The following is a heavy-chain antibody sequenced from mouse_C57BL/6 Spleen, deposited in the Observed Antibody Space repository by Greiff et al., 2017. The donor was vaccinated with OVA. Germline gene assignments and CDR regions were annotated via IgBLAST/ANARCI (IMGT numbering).Heavy chain of an antibody. D-gene: IGHD2-13*01. CDR1: GFTFSDYY. J-gene: IGHJ4*01. Sequence: EVQVVESEGGLVQPGSSMKLSCTASGFTFSDYYMAWVRQVPEKGLEWVANINYDGSSTYYLDSLKSRFIISRDNAKNILYLQMSSLKSEDTATYYCARVKGYHGVGAMDYWGQGTSVTVSS. V-gene: IGHV5-16*01. CDR2: INYDGSST. CDR3: ARVKGYHGVGAMDY.